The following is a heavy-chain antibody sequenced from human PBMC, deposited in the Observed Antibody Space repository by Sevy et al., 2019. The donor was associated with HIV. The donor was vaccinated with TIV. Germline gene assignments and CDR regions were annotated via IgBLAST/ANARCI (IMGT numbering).Heavy chain of an antibody. J-gene: IGHJ5*02. CDR3: TRNGGAFDNGFDP. CDR2: ISSSSNYI. D-gene: IGHD2-8*01. Sequence: GGSLRLSCAASGFTFSTYTMNWVRQAPGKGLEWVSSISSSSNYIYYADSVKGRFTISRDNAKNSLNLQMNSLRAEDTAVYYCTRNGGAFDNGFDPWGQGTLVTVSS. V-gene: IGHV3-21*01. CDR1: GFTFSTYT.